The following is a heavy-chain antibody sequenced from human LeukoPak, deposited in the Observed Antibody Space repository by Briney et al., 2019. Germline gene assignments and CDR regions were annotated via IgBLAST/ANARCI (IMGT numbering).Heavy chain of an antibody. CDR3: AKGGGWLYYFDY. CDR1: GFTFSSYG. CDR2: ISGSDSST. V-gene: IGHV3-23*01. Sequence: PGRSLRLSCAASGFTFSSYGMHWVRQAPGKGLEWVSGISGSDSSTYYADSVKGRFTISRDNSKNTLYLQMNSLRAEDTAVYYCAKGGGWLYYFDYWGQGTLVTVSS. J-gene: IGHJ4*02. D-gene: IGHD4-23*01.